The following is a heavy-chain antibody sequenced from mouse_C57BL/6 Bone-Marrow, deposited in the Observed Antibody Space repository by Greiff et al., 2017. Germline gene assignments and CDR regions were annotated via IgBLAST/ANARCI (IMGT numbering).Heavy chain of an antibody. CDR1: GYTFTSYW. CDR2: IDPSDSYT. D-gene: IGHD1-2*01. V-gene: IGHV1-69*01. CDR3: ARGGGYYGLFDY. J-gene: IGHJ2*01. Sequence: QVQLQQPGAELVMPGASVKLSCKASGYTFTSYWMHWVKQRPGQGLEWIGEIDPSDSYTNYNQKFKGKSTLTVDKSSSTAYMQLSSLTSEDSAVYYCARGGGYYGLFDYGGQGTTLTVAS.